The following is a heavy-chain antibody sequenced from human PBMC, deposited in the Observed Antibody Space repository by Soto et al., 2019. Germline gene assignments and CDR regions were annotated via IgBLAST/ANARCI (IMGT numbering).Heavy chain of an antibody. V-gene: IGHV3-33*01. J-gene: IGHJ4*02. Sequence: SLRLSCAASGLTFSTYGMHWVRQAPGKGLEWVAVIWYDGSNKYYADSVKGRFTISRDNSKNTLYLQMNSLRAEDTAVYYCARGTGYSYYYPDCWGQGTLVTVSS. D-gene: IGHD5-18*01. CDR3: ARGTGYSYYYPDC. CDR1: GLTFSTYG. CDR2: IWYDGSNK.